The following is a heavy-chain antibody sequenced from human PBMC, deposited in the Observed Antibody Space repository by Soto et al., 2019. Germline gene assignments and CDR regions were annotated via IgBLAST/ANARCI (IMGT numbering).Heavy chain of an antibody. CDR1: GGSISSGDYY. J-gene: IGHJ6*02. D-gene: IGHD3-10*01. CDR2: IYYSGST. Sequence: PPETLSLTCTVSGGSISSGDYYWCWIRQPPGKGLEWIGYIYYSGSTYYNPSLKSRVTISVDTSKNQFSLKLSSVTAADTAVYYCARETPRITMVRGVIITVSYYGMDVWGQGTTVTVSS. V-gene: IGHV4-30-4*01. CDR3: ARETPRITMVRGVIITVSYYGMDV.